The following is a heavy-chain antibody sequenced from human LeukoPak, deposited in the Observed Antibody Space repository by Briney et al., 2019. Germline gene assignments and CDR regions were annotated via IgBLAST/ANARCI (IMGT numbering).Heavy chain of an antibody. CDR1: GGSFSGYY. Sequence: SETLSLTCAVYGGSFSGYYWSWIRQPPGKGLEWIGEINHSGSTNYNPSLKSRVTISVDTSKNQFSLKLSPVTAADTAVYYCAREACDYWGQGTLVTVSS. CDR3: AREACDY. CDR2: INHSGST. J-gene: IGHJ4*02. V-gene: IGHV4-34*01.